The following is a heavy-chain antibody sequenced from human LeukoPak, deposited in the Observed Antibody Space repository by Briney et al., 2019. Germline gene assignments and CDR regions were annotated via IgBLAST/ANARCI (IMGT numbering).Heavy chain of an antibody. D-gene: IGHD7-27*01. J-gene: IGHJ4*02. CDR3: ARQPGVNWGTFYFDY. Sequence: RSSETLSLTCAVSGGSISSSNWWSWVRQPPGKGLEWIGEIYHSGSTNYNPSLKSRVTISVDKSKNQFSLKLSSLTAADTAVYYCARQPGVNWGTFYFDYWGQGTLVTVSS. V-gene: IGHV4-4*02. CDR2: IYHSGST. CDR1: GGSISSSNW.